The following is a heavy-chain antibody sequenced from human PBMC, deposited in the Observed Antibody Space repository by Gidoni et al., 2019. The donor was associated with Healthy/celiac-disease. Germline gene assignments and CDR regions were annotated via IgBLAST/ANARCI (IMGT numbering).Heavy chain of an antibody. V-gene: IGHV3-21*01. D-gene: IGHD1-26*01. J-gene: IGHJ5*02. Sequence: EVQLVESGGGLVKPGGSLRLSCAASGFTFSSYSMNWVRQAPGKGLEWVSSISSSSSYIYYADSVKGRFTISRDNAKNSLYLQMNSLRAEDTAVYYCARDGLVGSYFRFDPWGQGTLVTVSS. CDR1: GFTFSSYS. CDR2: ISSSSSYI. CDR3: ARDGLVGSYFRFDP.